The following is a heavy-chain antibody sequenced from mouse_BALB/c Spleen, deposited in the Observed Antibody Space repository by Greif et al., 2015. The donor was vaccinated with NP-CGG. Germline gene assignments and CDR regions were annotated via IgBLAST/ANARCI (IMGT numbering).Heavy chain of an antibody. J-gene: IGHJ3*01. CDR1: GYTFTSYW. Sequence: VQLQQSGAELAKPGASVKMSCKASGYTFTSYWMHWVKQRPGQGLEWIGYINPSTGYTEYNQKFKDKATLTADKSSSTAYMQLSSLTSEDSAVYYCARGEDYGYLFAYWGQGTLVTVSA. CDR3: ARGEDYGYLFAY. CDR2: INPSTGYT. V-gene: IGHV1-7*01. D-gene: IGHD2-2*01.